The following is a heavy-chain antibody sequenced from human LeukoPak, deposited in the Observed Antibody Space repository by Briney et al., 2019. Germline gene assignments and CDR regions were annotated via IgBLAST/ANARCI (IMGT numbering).Heavy chain of an antibody. Sequence: ASVKVSCKASGYTFTSYGISWVRQAPGQGLEWMGWISAYNGNTNYAPKLQGRVTMTTDTSTSTAYMELRSLRSDDTAVYYCARATGRVVRGITWRYFDYWGQGTLVTVSS. J-gene: IGHJ4*02. CDR2: ISAYNGNT. CDR1: GYTFTSYG. V-gene: IGHV1-18*01. CDR3: ARATGRVVRGITWRYFDY. D-gene: IGHD3-10*01.